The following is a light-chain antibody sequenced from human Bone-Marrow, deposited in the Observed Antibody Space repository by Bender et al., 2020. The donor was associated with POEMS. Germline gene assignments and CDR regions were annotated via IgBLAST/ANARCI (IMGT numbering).Light chain of an antibody. CDR3: VAWDASLNGWV. Sequence: QSALTQPPSVSGSPGQSITISCTGTSSDVGGYNFVSWFQHHPGKAPKLMIYDVSNRPSGVYNRFSGSKSGNTASLTISGLQSEDEADYFCVAWDASLNGWVFGGGTKLTVL. J-gene: IGLJ3*02. CDR2: DVS. V-gene: IGLV2-14*03. CDR1: SSDVGGYNF.